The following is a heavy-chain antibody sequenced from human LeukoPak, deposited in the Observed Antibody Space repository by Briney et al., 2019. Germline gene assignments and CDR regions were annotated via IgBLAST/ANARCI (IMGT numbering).Heavy chain of an antibody. J-gene: IGHJ6*04. CDR2: INPDSGGT. CDR3: ARGNVAAAGIFYYYYGMDV. CDR1: GYTFTGYY. D-gene: IGHD6-13*01. Sequence: ASVKVSCKASGYTFTGYYMHWVRQAPGQGLEWMGWINPDSGGTNYAQKFQGWVTMTRDTSISTAHMELSRLRSDDTAVYYCARGNVAAAGIFYYYYGMDVWGKGTTVTVSS. V-gene: IGHV1-2*04.